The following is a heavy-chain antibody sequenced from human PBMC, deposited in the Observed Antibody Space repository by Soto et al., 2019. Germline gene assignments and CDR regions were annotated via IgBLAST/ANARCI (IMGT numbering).Heavy chain of an antibody. V-gene: IGHV3-33*01. CDR1: GFTFSSYG. CDR3: ARGGWLQSSSYYGMDV. J-gene: IGHJ6*02. CDR2: IWYDGSNK. D-gene: IGHD5-12*01. Sequence: QVQLVESGGGVVQPGRSLRLSCAASGFTFSSYGMHWVRQAPGKGLEWVAVIWYDGSNKYYADSVKGRFTISRDNSKNTLYLQMNSLRAEDTAVYYCARGGWLQSSSYYGMDVWGQGTTVTVSS.